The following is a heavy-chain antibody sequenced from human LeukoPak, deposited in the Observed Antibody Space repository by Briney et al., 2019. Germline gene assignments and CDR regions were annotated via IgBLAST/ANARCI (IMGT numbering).Heavy chain of an antibody. D-gene: IGHD3-3*01. Sequence: PSETLSLTCTVSGGSISSYYWSWIRQPAGKGLEWIGRIYTSGSTNYNPSLKSRVTMSVDTSKNQFSLKLSSVTAADTAVYYCARVPNYDFWSTHQYYFDYWGQGTLVTVSS. V-gene: IGHV4-4*07. CDR2: IYTSGST. J-gene: IGHJ4*02. CDR1: GGSISSYY. CDR3: ARVPNYDFWSTHQYYFDY.